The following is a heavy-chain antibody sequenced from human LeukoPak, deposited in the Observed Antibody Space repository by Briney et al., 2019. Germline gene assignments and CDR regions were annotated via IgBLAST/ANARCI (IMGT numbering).Heavy chain of an antibody. V-gene: IGHV4-34*01. CDR1: GGSFSGYY. D-gene: IGHD2-15*01. CDR3: AGRDVVAKKYYFDY. J-gene: IGHJ4*02. CDR2: INHSGST. Sequence: SETLSLTCAVYGGSFSGYYWSWIRQPPGKGLEWIGEINHSGSTNYNPSLKSRVIISVDTSKNQFSLKLSSVTAADTAVYYCAGRDVVAKKYYFDYWGQGTLVTVSS.